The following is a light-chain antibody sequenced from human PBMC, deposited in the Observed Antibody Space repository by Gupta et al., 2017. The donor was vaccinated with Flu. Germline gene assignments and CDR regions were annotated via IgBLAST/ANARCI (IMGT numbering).Light chain of an antibody. CDR3: QAYDSTLSGAV. J-gene: IGLJ2*01. V-gene: IGLV1-40*01. CDR2: SNN. Sequence: SVPPPPPSVSGAPGPRVTISSTGTSSDIGAPSDVHWYQFLPGKAPKLLISSNNKRPSGVPERFSGSKSGTSASLAITGLQAEDEGDYYCQAYDSTLSGAVFGGGTKLTVL. CDR1: SSDIGAPSD.